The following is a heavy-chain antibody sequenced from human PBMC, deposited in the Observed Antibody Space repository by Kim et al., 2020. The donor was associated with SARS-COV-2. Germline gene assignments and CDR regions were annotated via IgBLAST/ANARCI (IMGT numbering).Heavy chain of an antibody. CDR1: GFTLSSNG. CDR2: SNVDVTRT. Sequence: GGSLRLSCAASGFTLSSNGIHWVRQAPGKGLVWVSRSNVDVTRTTYADSVRGRFTISRDNAKNTLYLQMNSLRAEDTGLYYCTRSGYHFPSGDYDPPYY. CDR3: TRSGYHFPSGDYDPPYY. J-gene: IGHJ6*01. D-gene: IGHD3-3*02. V-gene: IGHV3-74*01.